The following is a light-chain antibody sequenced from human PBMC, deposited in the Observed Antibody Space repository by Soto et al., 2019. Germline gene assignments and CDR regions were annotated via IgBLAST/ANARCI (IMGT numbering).Light chain of an antibody. CDR3: QQYGRTPIT. CDR1: QSIGYY. CDR2: DAS. Sequence: IVLTHSPATLSLSPGERATLSCRASQSIGYYLAWYQEKPGQAPRLLIYDASIRATGIPARFSGSGSGTDFTLIISRLEPEDFAVYYCQQYGRTPITFGQGTRLEIK. V-gene: IGKV3-20*01. J-gene: IGKJ5*01.